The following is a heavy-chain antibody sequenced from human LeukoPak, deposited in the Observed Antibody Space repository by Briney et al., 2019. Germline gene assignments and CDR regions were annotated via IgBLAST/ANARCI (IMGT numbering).Heavy chain of an antibody. CDR2: IYSGGST. D-gene: IGHD1-14*01. J-gene: IGHJ6*02. V-gene: IGHV3-53*01. CDR3: ARDSRSPYYYYGMDV. CDR1: GFTVSSNY. Sequence: GGSLRLSCAASGFTVSSNYMSWVRQAPGKGLEWVSVIYSGGSTYYADSVKGRFTISRDNSKNTLYLQLNSLRAEDTAVYYCARDSRSPYYYYGMDVWGQRTTDTVSS.